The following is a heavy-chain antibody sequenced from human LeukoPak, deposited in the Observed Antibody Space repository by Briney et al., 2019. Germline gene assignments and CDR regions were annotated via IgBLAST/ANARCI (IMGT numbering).Heavy chain of an antibody. CDR3: ARESGIYGMDV. CDR2: IWYDGSNK. CDR1: GFTFSSYG. D-gene: IGHD3-10*01. V-gene: IGHV3-33*01. J-gene: IGHJ6*02. Sequence: PGGSLRLSCAASGFTFSSYGMNWVRQAPGKGLEWVAVIWYDGSNKYYADSVKGRFTISRDNSKNTLYLQMNSLRAEDTAVYYCARESGIYGMDVWGQGTTVTVSS.